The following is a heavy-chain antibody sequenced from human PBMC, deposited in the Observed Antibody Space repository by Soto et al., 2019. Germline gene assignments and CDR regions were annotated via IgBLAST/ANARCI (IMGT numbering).Heavy chain of an antibody. Sequence: SETLSLTCSVSGDSISSTGFYWSWIRQHPGKALEWIGYIHYTGSTSYNPSLKSRLAISLDASKNQFSLSLSSVTSADTAVYYCARDHRSLGDYYGIDVWGQGTTVTVSS. D-gene: IGHD3-10*01. J-gene: IGHJ6*02. V-gene: IGHV4-31*03. CDR3: ARDHRSLGDYYGIDV. CDR1: GDSISSTGFY. CDR2: IHYTGST.